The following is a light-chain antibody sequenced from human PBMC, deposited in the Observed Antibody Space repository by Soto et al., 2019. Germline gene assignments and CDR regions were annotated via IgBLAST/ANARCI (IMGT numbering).Light chain of an antibody. CDR1: SSDVGSYNL. Sequence: QSALTQPASVSGSPGQSITISCTGTSSDVGSYNLVSWYQQHPGKAPKLMIYEGSKRPSGVSNRFSGSKSGNTASLTISGLQAEDEADYYCCSYARSSTSYVFGTGTRSPS. V-gene: IGLV2-23*01. CDR2: EGS. J-gene: IGLJ1*01. CDR3: CSYARSSTSYV.